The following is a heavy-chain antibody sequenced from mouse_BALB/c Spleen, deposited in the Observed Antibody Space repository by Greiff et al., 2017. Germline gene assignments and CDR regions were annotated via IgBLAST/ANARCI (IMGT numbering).Heavy chain of an antibody. CDR2: IYPGGGYT. V-gene: IGHV1-63*02. D-gene: IGHD2-2*01. CDR1: GYTFTNYW. J-gene: IGHJ3*01. Sequence: VQLQQSGAELVRPGTSVKISCKASGYTFTNYWLGWVKQRPGHGLEWIGDIYPGGGYTNYNEKFKGKATLTADTSSSTAYMQLSSLTSEDSAVYFCARSGYDEGPAWFAYWGQGTLVTVSA. CDR3: ARSGYDEGPAWFAY.